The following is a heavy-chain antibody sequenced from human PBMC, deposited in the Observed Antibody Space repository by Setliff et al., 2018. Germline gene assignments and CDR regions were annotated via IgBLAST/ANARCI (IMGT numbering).Heavy chain of an antibody. D-gene: IGHD2-21*01. Sequence: PSETLSLTCTVSGGSIRDYYWNWIRQSPGKGLEWIGYIYYRGSTNYNSSLKSRVTISIDMSTNQFSLKLTSATAADTAIYFCAAVGIATGGGWFDPWGLGILVTVSS. V-gene: IGHV4-59*01. CDR1: GGSIRDYY. J-gene: IGHJ5*02. CDR2: IYYRGST. CDR3: AAVGIATGGGWFDP.